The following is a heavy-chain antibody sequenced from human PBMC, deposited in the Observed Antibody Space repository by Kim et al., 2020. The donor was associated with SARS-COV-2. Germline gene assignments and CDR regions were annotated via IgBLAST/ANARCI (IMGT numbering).Heavy chain of an antibody. Sequence: ASVKVSCKASGYTFTSYAMNWVRQAPGQGLEWMGWINTNTGNPTYAQGFTGRFVFSLDTSVSTAYLQISSLKAEDTAVYYCARLVVPAASRSSSWYELDYWAREPWSPSPQ. CDR2: INTNTGNP. D-gene: IGHD2-2*01. CDR3: ARLVVPAASRSSSWYELDY. V-gene: IGHV7-4-1*02. J-gene: IGHJ4*02. CDR1: GYTFTSYA.